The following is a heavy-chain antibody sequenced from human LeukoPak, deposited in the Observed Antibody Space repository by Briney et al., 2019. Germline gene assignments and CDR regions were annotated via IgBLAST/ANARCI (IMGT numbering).Heavy chain of an antibody. D-gene: IGHD3-3*01. J-gene: IGHJ4*02. V-gene: IGHV1-46*01. CDR1: GYTFTSYY. CDR2: INPSGGST. Sequence: ASVKVSCKASGYTFTSYYMHWVRQAPGQGLEWMGIINPSGGSTSYAQKFQGRVTMTRDTSISTAYMELSRLRSDDTAVYYCARAGRFLNRGVIAYWGQGTLVTVSS. CDR3: ARAGRFLNRGVIAY.